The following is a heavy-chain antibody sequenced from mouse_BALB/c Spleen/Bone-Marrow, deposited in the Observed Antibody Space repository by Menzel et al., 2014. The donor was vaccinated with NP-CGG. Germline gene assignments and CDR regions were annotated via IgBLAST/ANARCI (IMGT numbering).Heavy chain of an antibody. V-gene: IGHV1S135*01. D-gene: IGHD1-1*01. CDR2: IDPYYGGT. J-gene: IGHJ3*01. Sequence: EVQLVESGPELEKPGASVKISCKASGYSFTGYNMNWVKQSDGRSLEWIGNIDPYYGGTSYNQKFRGKATLTVDKSSSTAYMQLTSLISEDSAVDYCARNRFGSNSLGYWGQGTLVTVSA. CDR1: GYSFTGYN. CDR3: ARNRFGSNSLGY.